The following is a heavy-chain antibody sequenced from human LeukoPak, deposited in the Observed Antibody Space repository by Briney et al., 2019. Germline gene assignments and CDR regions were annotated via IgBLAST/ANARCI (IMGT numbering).Heavy chain of an antibody. CDR2: IYSGGST. V-gene: IGHV3-66*04. D-gene: IGHD2-21*02. Sequence: GGSLRLSCAASGFTVSSNYMSWVRQAPGKGLEWVSVIYSGGSTYYADSVKGRFTISRDNSKNTLYLQMNSLRAEDTAVYYCSRPLAYCGGDCSWGQGTLVTVSS. J-gene: IGHJ5*02. CDR3: SRPLAYCGGDCS. CDR1: GFTVSSNY.